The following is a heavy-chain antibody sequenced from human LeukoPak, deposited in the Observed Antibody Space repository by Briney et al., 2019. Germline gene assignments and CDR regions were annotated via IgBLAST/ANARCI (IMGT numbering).Heavy chain of an antibody. J-gene: IGHJ6*03. CDR2: ISGSGGST. CDR3: AKAPLPALVVPAAISHYYYYMDV. D-gene: IGHD2-2*01. V-gene: IGHV3-23*01. Sequence: GGSLRLSCAASGFTFSSYAMSWVRQAPGKGLEWVSAISGSGGSTYYADSVKGRFTISRDNSKNTLYLQMNSLRAEDTAVYYRAKAPLPALVVPAAISHYYYYMDVWGKGTTVTVSS. CDR1: GFTFSSYA.